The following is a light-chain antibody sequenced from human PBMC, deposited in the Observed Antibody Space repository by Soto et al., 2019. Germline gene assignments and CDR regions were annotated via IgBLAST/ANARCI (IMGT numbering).Light chain of an antibody. V-gene: IGLV2-14*01. CDR2: DVT. CDR1: SSDVGGYNY. Sequence: QSALTQPASMSGSPGQSIAISCTGTSSDVGGYNYVSWYQQHPGKAPRVIIYDVTRRPSGVSDRFSGSKSGNTASLTISGLQAEDEADYYCNSYTSSGTDVFGTGTKLTVL. J-gene: IGLJ1*01. CDR3: NSYTSSGTDV.